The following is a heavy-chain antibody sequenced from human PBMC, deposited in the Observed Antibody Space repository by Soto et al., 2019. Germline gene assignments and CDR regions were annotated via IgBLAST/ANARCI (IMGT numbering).Heavy chain of an antibody. CDR2: ISGSGGST. CDR1: GFTVSSYA. J-gene: IGHJ6*02. D-gene: IGHD6-6*01. CDR3: AKDYNLSIAAPRGMDV. Sequence: XGSLRLSFAASGFTVSSYAMSWVRQAPGKGLEWVSAISGSGGSTYYADSVKGRFTISRDNSKNTLYPQMNSLRAEDTAVYYCAKDYNLSIAAPRGMDVWGQGTTVTVSS. V-gene: IGHV3-23*01.